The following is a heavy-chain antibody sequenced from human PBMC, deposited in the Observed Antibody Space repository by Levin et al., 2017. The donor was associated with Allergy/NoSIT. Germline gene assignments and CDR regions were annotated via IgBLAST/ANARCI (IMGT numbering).Heavy chain of an antibody. J-gene: IGHJ6*02. D-gene: IGHD2-15*01. CDR1: GYSFISYW. V-gene: IGHV5-51*01. CDR2: VYPADSDA. CDR3: AKIDSHSGYGMNV. Sequence: GESLKISCQGSGYSFISYWIAWVRQMPGKGLEWMGSVYPADSDATYNPSFLGQVSLSVDKSLKTAFLQWSRLKPSDTAMYYCAKIDSHSGYGMNVWGQGTTVTVSS.